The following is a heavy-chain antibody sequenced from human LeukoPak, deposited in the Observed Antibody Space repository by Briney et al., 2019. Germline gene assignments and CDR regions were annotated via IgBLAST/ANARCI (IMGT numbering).Heavy chain of an antibody. D-gene: IGHD3-22*01. Sequence: GASVKVSCKASGYTFASYGISWVRQAPGQGLEWMGWISAYNGNTNYAQKLQGRVTMTRDTSTSTVYMELSSLRSEDTAVYYCASGAYYYDSSGIEFDYWGQGTLVTVSS. CDR1: GYTFASYG. J-gene: IGHJ4*02. V-gene: IGHV1-18*01. CDR2: ISAYNGNT. CDR3: ASGAYYYDSSGIEFDY.